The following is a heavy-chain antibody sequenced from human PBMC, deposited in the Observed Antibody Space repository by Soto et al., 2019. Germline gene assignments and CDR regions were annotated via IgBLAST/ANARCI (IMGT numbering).Heavy chain of an antibody. CDR1: GYTFTSYD. Sequence: ASVKVSCKASGYTFTSYDINWVRQATGQGLEWMGWMNPNSGNTGYAQKFQGRVTMTRNTSISTAYMELSSLRSEDTAVYYCARVLSIAARSPLTFWGQGTLVTVYS. CDR3: ARVLSIAARSPLTF. D-gene: IGHD6-6*01. V-gene: IGHV1-8*01. CDR2: MNPNSGNT. J-gene: IGHJ4*02.